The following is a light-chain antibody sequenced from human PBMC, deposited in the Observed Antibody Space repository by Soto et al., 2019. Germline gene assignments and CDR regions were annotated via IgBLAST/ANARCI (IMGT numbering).Light chain of an antibody. Sequence: QSALTQPRSVSGSPGQSVTISCSGTSSDVGGYNYVSWYQQYPGKAPKLKIYDVSKRPSGVPDRSSGSKSGNTASLTISGLQAEDEADYYCCSYAGTYTWVFGGGTQLTVL. CDR3: CSYAGTYTWV. CDR2: DVS. J-gene: IGLJ3*02. CDR1: SSDVGGYNY. V-gene: IGLV2-11*01.